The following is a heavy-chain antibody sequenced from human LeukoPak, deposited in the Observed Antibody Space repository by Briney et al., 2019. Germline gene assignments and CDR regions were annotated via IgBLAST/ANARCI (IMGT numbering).Heavy chain of an antibody. CDR1: GGSFSGYY. V-gene: IGHV4-34*01. CDR2: INHSGST. CDR3: ARVVPAANIYYYYYYGMDV. J-gene: IGHJ6*02. Sequence: SETLSLTCAVYGGSFSGYYSSWIRQPPGKGLEWIGEINHSGSTNYNPSLKSRVTISVDTSKNQFSLKLSSVTAADTAVYYCARVVPAANIYYYYYYGMDVWGQGTTVTVSS. D-gene: IGHD2-2*01.